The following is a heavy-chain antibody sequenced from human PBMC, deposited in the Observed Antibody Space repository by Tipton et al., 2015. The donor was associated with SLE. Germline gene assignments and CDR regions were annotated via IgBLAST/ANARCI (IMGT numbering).Heavy chain of an antibody. CDR3: AREVAAVHNWFDP. CDR1: GFTFSSYW. D-gene: IGHD2-2*01. V-gene: IGHV3-30*03. J-gene: IGHJ5*02. CDR2: ISFDGSNT. Sequence: RSLRLSCAASGFTFSSYWMHWVRQAPGKGLEWVAVISFDGSNTYYADSVKGRFTISRDNAKNSLYLQMNSLRAEDTAVYYCAREVAAVHNWFDPWGQGTLVTVSS.